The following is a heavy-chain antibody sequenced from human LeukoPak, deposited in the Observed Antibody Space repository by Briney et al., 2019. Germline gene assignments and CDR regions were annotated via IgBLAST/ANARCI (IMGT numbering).Heavy chain of an antibody. CDR2: MNPNSGNT. CDR3: ARGPSPWGD. Sequence: ASVKVSCKASGYTFTSYDINWVRQATGQGLEWMGWMNPNSGNTGYAQKFQGRVTITKNTSISTAYMELSSLTSEDTAVYYCARGPSPWGDWGQGTLVTVSS. V-gene: IGHV1-8*03. CDR1: GYTFTSYD. D-gene: IGHD3-16*01. J-gene: IGHJ4*02.